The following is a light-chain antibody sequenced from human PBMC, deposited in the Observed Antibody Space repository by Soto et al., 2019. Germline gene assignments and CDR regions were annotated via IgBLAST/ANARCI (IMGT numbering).Light chain of an antibody. CDR3: SLYTSSSLYV. CDR2: GVT. J-gene: IGLJ1*01. V-gene: IGLV2-14*01. CDR1: SSDIGGHHF. Sequence: QSALTQPASVSGSPGQSITISCTGTSSDIGGHHFVSWYQQQSGKAPKLVIYGVTDRPSGVSDRFSGSKSGNTASLAISGLQPEDEADYYCSLYTSSSLYVFGTGTKVTVL.